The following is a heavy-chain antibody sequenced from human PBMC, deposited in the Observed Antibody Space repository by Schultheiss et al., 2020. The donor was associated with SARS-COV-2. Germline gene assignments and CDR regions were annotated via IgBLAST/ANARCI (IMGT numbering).Heavy chain of an antibody. J-gene: IGHJ5*02. CDR2: ISKTGANT. Sequence: GESLKISCAASGFTFSDYSMNWVRQAPGKGLEWVSAISKTGANTYYADSVKGRFVISRDNSQNTMYLQMSRLRAEDTAVYYCAPDPDAKYHWGSNYFDPWGQGTLVTVSS. CDR3: APDPDAKYHWGSNYFDP. D-gene: IGHD7-27*01. V-gene: IGHV3-23*01. CDR1: GFTFSDYS.